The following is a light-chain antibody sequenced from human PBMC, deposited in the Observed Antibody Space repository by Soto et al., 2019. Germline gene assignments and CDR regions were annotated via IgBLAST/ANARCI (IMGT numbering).Light chain of an antibody. CDR2: GAS. Sequence: EIVMTQSPATLSVSPGERATLSCRASQSVSSNLAWYQQKPGQAPRLLIYGASTRATGIPARFGGSGSETEFTLTISSLQSEDFAVYYCQQYNNWPFTFGPGTKVDIK. CDR1: QSVSSN. J-gene: IGKJ3*01. CDR3: QQYNNWPFT. V-gene: IGKV3D-15*01.